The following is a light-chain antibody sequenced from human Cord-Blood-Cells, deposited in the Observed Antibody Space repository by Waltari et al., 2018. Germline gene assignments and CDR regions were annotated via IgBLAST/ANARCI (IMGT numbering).Light chain of an antibody. V-gene: IGLV5-45*02. J-gene: IGLJ2*01. CDR3: MIWHSSAVV. CDR2: YKSDSDK. CDR1: SGINVGTYR. Sequence: QAVLTQPSSLSASPGASASLTCTLRSGINVGTYRIYWYQQKPGSPPQYLLRYKSDSDKRQGSGVPSRFSGSKDASANAGILLSSGLQSEDEADYYCMIWHSSAVVFGGGTKLTVL.